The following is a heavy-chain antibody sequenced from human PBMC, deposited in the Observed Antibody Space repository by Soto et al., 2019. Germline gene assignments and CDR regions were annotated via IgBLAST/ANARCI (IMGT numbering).Heavy chain of an antibody. CDR3: AKDTQFYDYVWGGYRRRVFHYYSMDA. CDR1: GFSFGNFG. D-gene: IGHD3-16*02. J-gene: IGHJ6*02. V-gene: IGHV3-30*18. Sequence: QVQLVESGGNVVQPGRSLRLSCAATGFSFGNFGMHWVRQVPGKGLEWVAAISFDTNEKDYVDSVKGRFTISRDNSNNALYLQMNNLRAQDTAVYYCAKDTQFYDYVWGGYRRRVFHYYSMDAWGQGTTVIVSS. CDR2: ISFDTNEK.